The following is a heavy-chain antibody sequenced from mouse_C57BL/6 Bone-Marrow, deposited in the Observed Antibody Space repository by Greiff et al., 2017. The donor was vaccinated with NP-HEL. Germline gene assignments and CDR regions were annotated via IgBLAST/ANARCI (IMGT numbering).Heavy chain of an antibody. CDR2: ILPGIAST. Sequence: QVQLQQSGAELMKPGASVKLSCKATGYTFTGYWIEWVKQRPGHGLQRIGEILPGIASTNYNEKLPRAATFSAETSSNTAYMQLSSLTTEDSAIYYCARAPLLQVYFDYWGQGTTLTVSS. V-gene: IGHV1-9*01. CDR3: ARAPLLQVYFDY. J-gene: IGHJ2*01. CDR1: GYTFTGYW. D-gene: IGHD1-2*01.